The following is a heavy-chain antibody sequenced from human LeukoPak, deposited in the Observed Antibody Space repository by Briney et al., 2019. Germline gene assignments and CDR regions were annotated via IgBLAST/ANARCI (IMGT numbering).Heavy chain of an antibody. V-gene: IGHV3-21*01. CDR3: ASGVIIATAGSLDY. CDR2: IGTGSSYK. D-gene: IGHD6-13*01. Sequence: PGGSLRLSCAASGFMFRSYSMNWVRQAPGKGLEWVSSIGTGSSYKNYVDSVRGRFTISRDNAKNSLYLQMNSLRAEDTAVYYCASGVIIATAGSLDYWGQGTLVTVSS. J-gene: IGHJ4*02. CDR1: GFMFRSYS.